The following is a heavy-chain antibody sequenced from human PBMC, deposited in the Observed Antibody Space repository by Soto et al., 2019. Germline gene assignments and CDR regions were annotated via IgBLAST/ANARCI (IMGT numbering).Heavy chain of an antibody. CDR1: GFTFSSYG. CDR3: ARESSYDSYFDY. D-gene: IGHD5-12*01. J-gene: IGHJ4*02. CDR2: IWYDGSNK. V-gene: IGHV3-33*01. Sequence: LRLSCAASGFTFSSYGMHWVRQAPGKGLEWVAVIWYDGSNKYYADSVEGRFTISRDNSKNTLYLQMNSLRAEDTAVYYCARESSYDSYFDYWGQGTLVTVSS.